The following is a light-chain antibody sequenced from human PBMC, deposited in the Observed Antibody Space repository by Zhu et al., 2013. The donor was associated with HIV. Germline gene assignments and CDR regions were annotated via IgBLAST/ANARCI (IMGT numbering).Light chain of an antibody. CDR1: SSNVGAGHD. CDR2: GNN. Sequence: QSVLTQPPSVSGAPGQRVSISCTGSSSNVGAGHDVHWYQQLPGAAPKLLIYGNNNRPSGVPDRFSGSKSGTSASLAITGLQAEDEADYYCQSYDNTLTGLAIFGGGTKLTVL. J-gene: IGLJ2*01. CDR3: QSYDNTLTGLAI. V-gene: IGLV1-40*01.